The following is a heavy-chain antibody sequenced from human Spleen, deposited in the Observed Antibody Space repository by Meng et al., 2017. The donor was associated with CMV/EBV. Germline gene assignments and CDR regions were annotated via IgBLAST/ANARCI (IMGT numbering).Heavy chain of an antibody. J-gene: IGHJ5*02. V-gene: IGHV1-69*10. Sequence: SVKVSCKASGGTFSTYAISWVRQAPGQGLEWVGGIIPIVGVPNYAQKFQGRVTISADRSTSTFYMELTSLRSEDTAMYYCARQIAAGGNPRDNWIDPWGQGTLVTVSS. CDR2: IIPIVGVP. D-gene: IGHD6-13*01. CDR3: ARQIAAGGNPRDNWIDP. CDR1: GGTFSTYA.